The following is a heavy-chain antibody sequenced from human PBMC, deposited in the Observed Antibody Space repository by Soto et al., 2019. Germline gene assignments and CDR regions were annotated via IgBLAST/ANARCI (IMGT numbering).Heavy chain of an antibody. D-gene: IGHD3-22*01. CDR3: ARDLTREGDYYDRSGYYLDY. CDR1: GYTXSRYY. V-gene: IGHV1-46*01. Sequence: SXKVSFKASGYTXSRYYRDLVRQAPGQGLEWMRIINPSDDATSYAEKFQGRLTMTKDTSTRTVYMDMSSLRSEDKAVYYCARDLTREGDYYDRSGYYLDYWGQGTLVTVSS. CDR2: INPSDDAT. J-gene: IGHJ4*02.